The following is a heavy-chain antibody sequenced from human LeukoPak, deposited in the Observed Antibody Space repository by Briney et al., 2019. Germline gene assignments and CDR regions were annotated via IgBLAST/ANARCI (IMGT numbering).Heavy chain of an antibody. CDR3: ASAAMVRGVRPYYFDF. Sequence: SETLSLTCAVYGGSFSGYYWSWIRQPPGKGLEWIGEINHSGSTNYNPSLKSRVTISVDTSKNQFSLKLSSVTAADAAVYYGASAAMVRGVRPYYFDFWGQGTLVTVSS. CDR1: GGSFSGYY. J-gene: IGHJ4*02. CDR2: INHSGST. D-gene: IGHD3-10*01. V-gene: IGHV4-34*01.